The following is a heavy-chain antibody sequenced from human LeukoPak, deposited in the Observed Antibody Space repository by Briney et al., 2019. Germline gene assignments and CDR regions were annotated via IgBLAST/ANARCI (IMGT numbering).Heavy chain of an antibody. D-gene: IGHD6-19*01. V-gene: IGHV3-21*01. J-gene: IGHJ4*02. Sequence: PGGSLRLSCAASGFTFSSYSMNWVRQAPGRGLEWVSSISSSSSYIYYADSVKGRFTISRDNAKNSLYLQMNSLRAEDTAVYYCARDKLSSGWSFDYWGQGTLVTVSS. CDR2: ISSSSSYI. CDR1: GFTFSSYS. CDR3: ARDKLSSGWSFDY.